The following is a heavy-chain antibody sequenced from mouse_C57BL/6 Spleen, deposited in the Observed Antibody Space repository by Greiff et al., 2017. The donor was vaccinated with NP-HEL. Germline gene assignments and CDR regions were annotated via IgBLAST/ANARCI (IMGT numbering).Heavy chain of an antibody. Sequence: VQLQQPGAELVMPGASVKLSCKASGYTFTSYWMHWVKQRPGQGLEWIGEIDPSDSYTNYNQKFKGKSTLTVDKSSSTAYMQLSSLTSEDSAVYYCARGWLRRYYFDYWGQGTTLTVSS. V-gene: IGHV1-69*01. D-gene: IGHD2-2*01. J-gene: IGHJ2*01. CDR2: IDPSDSYT. CDR3: ARGWLRRYYFDY. CDR1: GYTFTSYW.